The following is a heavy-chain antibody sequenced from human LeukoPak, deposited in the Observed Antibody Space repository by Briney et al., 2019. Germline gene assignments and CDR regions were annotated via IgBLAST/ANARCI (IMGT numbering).Heavy chain of an antibody. J-gene: IGHJ5*02. CDR2: IIPIFGTA. CDR3: ARVITMVRGVIITPKRFDP. D-gene: IGHD3-10*01. V-gene: IGHV1-69*13. Sequence: ASVKVSCKASGGTFSSYAISWVRQAPGQGLEWMGGIIPIFGTANYAQKFQGRVTITADESTSTAYMELSSLRSEDTAVYYCARVITMVRGVIITPKRFDPWGQGTLVTVSS. CDR1: GGTFSSYA.